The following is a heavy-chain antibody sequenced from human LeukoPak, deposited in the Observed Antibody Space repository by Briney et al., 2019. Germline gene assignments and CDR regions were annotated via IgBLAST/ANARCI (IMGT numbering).Heavy chain of an antibody. CDR3: ARGNDFWSGYYPTQYFDY. CDR2: INHSGST. V-gene: IGHV4-34*01. Sequence: SETLSLTCAVYGGSFSGSYWSWIRQPPGKGLEWIGEINHSGSTNYNPSLKSRVTISVDTSKNQFSLKLSSVTAADTAVYYCARGNDFWSGYYPTQYFDYWGQGTLVTVSS. CDR1: GGSFSGSY. D-gene: IGHD3-3*01. J-gene: IGHJ4*02.